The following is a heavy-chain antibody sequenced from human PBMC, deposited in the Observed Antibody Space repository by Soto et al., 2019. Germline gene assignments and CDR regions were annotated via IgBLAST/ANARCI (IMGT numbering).Heavy chain of an antibody. CDR2: ISDSGTS. J-gene: IGHJ2*01. V-gene: IGHV4-39*01. Sequence: QMQLRQSGPGLVKPLETLSLTCIVSNGSINSGDYYWGWVRQSPGKGLEWIGSISDSGTSYYPPSLQSRVTMSIDMSRNQFSLRLNSATAADTAVYYCVRTVGSSWFFDLWGRGTLITVSS. CDR1: NGSINSGDYY. D-gene: IGHD3-10*01. CDR3: VRTVGSSWFFDL.